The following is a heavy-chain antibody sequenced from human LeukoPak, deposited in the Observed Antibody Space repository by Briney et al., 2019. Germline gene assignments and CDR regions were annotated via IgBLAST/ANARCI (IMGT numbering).Heavy chain of an antibody. CDR1: GFSFRSHG. CDR3: AKDDDWGRFNH. Sequence: GGTLRLSCAASGFSFRSHGMNWVRQAPGKGLEWVSGISPRGDITYYKDSVRGPFTIPRDNFKNTVSLQLNSLRAEDTAMYYCAKDDDWGRFNHWGQGTLVTVSS. CDR2: ISPRGDIT. D-gene: IGHD3-16*01. V-gene: IGHV3-23*01. J-gene: IGHJ1*01.